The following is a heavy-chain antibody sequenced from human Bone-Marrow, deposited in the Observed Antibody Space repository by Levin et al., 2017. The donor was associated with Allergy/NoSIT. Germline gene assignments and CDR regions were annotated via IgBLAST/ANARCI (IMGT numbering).Heavy chain of an antibody. CDR2: LWYDGTDK. V-gene: IGHV3-33*01. D-gene: IGHD6-19*01. J-gene: IGHJ4*02. CDR3: TRDQEAGFDA. Sequence: LSLTCAASGFSVRSFAMHWVRQAPGQGLEWLTVLWYDGTDKFYADSVKGRFTMSRDISKNTVYLQMHNLRVEDTAVYYCTRDQEAGFDAWGQGTLVTVSS. CDR1: GFSVRSFA.